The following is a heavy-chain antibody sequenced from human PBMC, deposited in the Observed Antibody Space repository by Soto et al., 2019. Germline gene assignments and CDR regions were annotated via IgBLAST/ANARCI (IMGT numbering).Heavy chain of an antibody. D-gene: IGHD3-16*01. CDR1: GFTFSDYY. CDR3: ARDALTYGGGGYVNAFYI. CDR2: ISSSGSTI. J-gene: IGHJ3*02. Sequence: QVQLVESGGGLVKPGGSLRLSCAASGFTFSDYYMSWIRQAPGKGLEWVSYISSSGSTIYYADSVKGRFTISRDNTKNSLDLQMNTLRAEDTAVYYGARDALTYGGGGYVNAFYIWGQGTMVTVSS. V-gene: IGHV3-11*01.